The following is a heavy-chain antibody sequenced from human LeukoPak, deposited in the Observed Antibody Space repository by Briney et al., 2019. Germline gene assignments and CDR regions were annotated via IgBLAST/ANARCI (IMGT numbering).Heavy chain of an antibody. D-gene: IGHD6-13*01. CDR1: GFTVSSNY. CDR2: IYSGGST. V-gene: IGHV3-53*01. Sequence: GGSLRLSCAASGFTVSSNYMSWVRQAPGKGLEWVSVIYSGGSTYYADSVKGRFTISRDNSKNTLYLQMNSPRAEDTAVYYCAREYSKCFDLWGRGTLVTVSS. CDR3: AREYSKCFDL. J-gene: IGHJ2*01.